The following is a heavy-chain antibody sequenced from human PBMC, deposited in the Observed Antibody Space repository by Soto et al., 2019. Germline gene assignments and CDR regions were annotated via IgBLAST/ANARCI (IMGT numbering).Heavy chain of an antibody. CDR2: INPNSGGT. V-gene: IGHV1-2*04. Sequence: ASVKVSCKASGCTFTGYYMHWVRQAPGQGLEWMGWINPNSGGTNYAQKFQGWVTLTRDTSISTAYMELSRLRSDDTAVYYCARGEGYNFGWYFDYWGQGTLVTVSS. J-gene: IGHJ4*02. D-gene: IGHD1-1*01. CDR3: ARGEGYNFGWYFDY. CDR1: GCTFTGYY.